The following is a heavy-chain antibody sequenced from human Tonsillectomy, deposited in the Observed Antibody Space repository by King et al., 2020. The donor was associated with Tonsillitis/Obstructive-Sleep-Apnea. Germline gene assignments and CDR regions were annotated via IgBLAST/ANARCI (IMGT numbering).Heavy chain of an antibody. CDR2: IYYSGST. CDR1: GGSISSYY. CDR3: ARAGYKYRSDLNY. V-gene: IGHV4-59*01. Sequence: QLQESGPGLVKPSETLSLTCTVSGGSISSYYWSGIRQPPGKELEWIGYIYYSGSTSYNHSLKSRVPISVDTSKNQFSLKLSSVTAADTAVYYCARAGYKYRSDLNYWGQGTLCTVSS. D-gene: IGHD6-19*01. J-gene: IGHJ4*02.